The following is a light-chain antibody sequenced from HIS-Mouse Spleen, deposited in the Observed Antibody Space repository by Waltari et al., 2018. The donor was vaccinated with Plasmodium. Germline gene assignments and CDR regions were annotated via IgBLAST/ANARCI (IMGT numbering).Light chain of an antibody. CDR1: SSNIGSNY. Sequence: QSVLTQPPSASGTPGQRVTISCSGSSSNIGSNYVYWYQQLPGTAPKLLIYRNNQRPAGVPERFSGAKSGTSASLASSGLRPEDEADYYCAAWDDSLSGWVFGGGTKLTVL. CDR3: AAWDDSLSGWV. V-gene: IGLV1-47*01. J-gene: IGLJ3*02. CDR2: RNN.